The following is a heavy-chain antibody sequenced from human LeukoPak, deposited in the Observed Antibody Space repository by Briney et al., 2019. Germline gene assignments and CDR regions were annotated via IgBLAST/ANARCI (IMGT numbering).Heavy chain of an antibody. V-gene: IGHV3-21*01. CDR2: ISSSSSYI. CDR1: GFTFSSYS. D-gene: IGHD1-26*01. CDR3: ARVISGSYPPVGWFDP. Sequence: AGGSLRLSCAASGFTFSSYSMNWVRQAPGKGLEWVSSISSSSSYIYYADSAKGRFTISRDNAKNSLYLQMNSLRAEDTAVYYCARVISGSYPPVGWFDPWGQGTLVTVSS. J-gene: IGHJ5*02.